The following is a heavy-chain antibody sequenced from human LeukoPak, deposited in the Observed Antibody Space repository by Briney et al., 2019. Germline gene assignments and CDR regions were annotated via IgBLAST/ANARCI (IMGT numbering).Heavy chain of an antibody. CDR2: IYPSGTT. J-gene: IGHJ3*02. CDR3: ARWTTTATKGAFDI. Sequence: SETLSLTCTVSGGSITSGSYYWGWIRQPPGKGLEWIGSIYPSGTTYYSPSLQSRVTISVDTSKDQFSLKVSSVTAADTAVYFCARWTTTATKGAFDIWGQGTMVTV. V-gene: IGHV4-39*07. CDR1: GGSITSGSYY. D-gene: IGHD4-17*01.